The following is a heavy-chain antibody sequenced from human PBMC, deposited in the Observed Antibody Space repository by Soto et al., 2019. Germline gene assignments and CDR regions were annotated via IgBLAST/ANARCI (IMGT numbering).Heavy chain of an antibody. V-gene: IGHV4-34*01. CDR1: GGSFSGYY. J-gene: IGHJ5*02. CDR3: ARGGGIRYFDWLGLNWFDP. D-gene: IGHD3-9*01. Sequence: SETLSLTCAVYGGSFSGYYWSWIRQPPGKGLEWIGEINHSGSTNYNPSLKSRVTISVDTSKNQFSLKLSSVTAADTAVYYCARGGGIRYFDWLGLNWFDPWGQGTLVTVSS. CDR2: INHSGST.